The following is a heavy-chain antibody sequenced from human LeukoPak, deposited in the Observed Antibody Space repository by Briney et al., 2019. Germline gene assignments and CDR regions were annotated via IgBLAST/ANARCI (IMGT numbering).Heavy chain of an antibody. CDR3: ASHYDTSGYHYFDF. CDR2: ISYDGSNK. J-gene: IGHJ4*02. V-gene: IGHV3-30-3*01. Sequence: PGGSLRLSCAASGFTFNSYDMHWVRQAPGKGLEWVAVISYDGSNKYYADSVKGRFTISRDNSKNTLFLQMNSLRAGDTAVYSCASHYDTSGYHYFDFWGQGTLVTVSS. D-gene: IGHD3-22*01. CDR1: GFTFNSYD.